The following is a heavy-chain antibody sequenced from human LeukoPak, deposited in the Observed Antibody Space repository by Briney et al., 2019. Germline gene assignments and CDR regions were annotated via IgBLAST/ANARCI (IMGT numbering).Heavy chain of an antibody. CDR2: IRSGGSTT. Sequence: GGSLRLSCAASGFTFSSYEMNWVRQAPGKGLEWVSYIRSGGSTTHYTDSVKGRFTISRDDAKNSLYLQMNNLRAEDTAIYYCARGGYCTNAICYTWNAFDIWGQGTMVAVSS. J-gene: IGHJ3*02. D-gene: IGHD2-8*01. CDR3: ARGGYCTNAICYTWNAFDI. V-gene: IGHV3-48*03. CDR1: GFTFSSYE.